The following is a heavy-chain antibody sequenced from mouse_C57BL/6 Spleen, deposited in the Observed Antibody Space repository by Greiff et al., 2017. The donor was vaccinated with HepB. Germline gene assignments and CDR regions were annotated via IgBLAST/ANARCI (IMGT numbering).Heavy chain of an antibody. V-gene: IGHV5-6*01. CDR1: GFTFSSYG. D-gene: IGHD2-5*01. J-gene: IGHJ1*03. CDR3: ARLYSKDGYFDV. CDR2: ISSGGSYT. Sequence: EVHLVESGGDLVKPGGSLKLSCAASGFTFSSYGMSWVRQTPDKRLEWVATISSGGSYTYYPDSVKGRFTISRDNAKNTLYLQMSSLKSEDTAMYYCARLYSKDGYFDVWGTGTTVTVSS.